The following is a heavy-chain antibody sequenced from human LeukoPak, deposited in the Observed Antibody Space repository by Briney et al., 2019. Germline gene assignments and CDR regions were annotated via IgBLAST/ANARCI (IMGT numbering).Heavy chain of an antibody. V-gene: IGHV3-7*04. CDR3: ARPLAVTGAP. D-gene: IGHD6-19*01. Sequence: GGSLRLSCAASGFXFSSYWMTWVRQAPGKGLEWVANINQDGSDRYYVDSVKGRFTISRDNAKNSLYLQINSLRAEDTAIYYCARPLAVTGAPWGQGTLVTVSS. J-gene: IGHJ5*02. CDR2: INQDGSDR. CDR1: GFXFSSYW.